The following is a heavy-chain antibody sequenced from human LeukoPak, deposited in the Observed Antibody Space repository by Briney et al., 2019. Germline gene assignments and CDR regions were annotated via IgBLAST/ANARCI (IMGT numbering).Heavy chain of an antibody. CDR2: IRSKAYGGTT. CDR1: GFTFGDYA. CDR3: TRVNHLKGCSSTSCYTDYYYYYMDV. D-gene: IGHD2-2*02. Sequence: TGGSLRLSCTASGFTFGDYAMSWVRQAPGKGLEWVGFIRSKAYGGTTEYAASVKGRFTISRDDSKSIAYLQMNSLKTEDTAVYYCTRVNHLKGCSSTSCYTDYYYYYMDVWGKGTTVTVSS. V-gene: IGHV3-49*04. J-gene: IGHJ6*03.